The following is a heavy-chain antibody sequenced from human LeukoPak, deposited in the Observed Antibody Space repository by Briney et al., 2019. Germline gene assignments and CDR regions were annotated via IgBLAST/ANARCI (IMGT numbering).Heavy chain of an antibody. V-gene: IGHV2-5*01. J-gene: IGHJ4*02. D-gene: IGHD3-22*01. CDR1: GFSLSTSGVG. Sequence: SGPTLVKPTRTLTLTRSFSGFSLSTSGVGVGWIRQPPGKALEWLALIYWNDDKPYSPSLKSRLTLTKATSKNQVVLKLTNVDPEDTAIYYCAHTRGRSGYYFDFDFWGQGTLVTVSS. CDR2: IYWNDDK. CDR3: AHTRGRSGYYFDFDF.